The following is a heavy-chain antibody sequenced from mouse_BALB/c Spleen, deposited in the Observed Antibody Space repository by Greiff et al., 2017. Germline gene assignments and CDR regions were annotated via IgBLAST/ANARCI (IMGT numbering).Heavy chain of an antibody. V-gene: IGHV5-6-2*01. D-gene: IGHD1-1*01. CDR2: INSNGGST. J-gene: IGHJ3*01. Sequence: EVKVVESGGGLVKLGGSLKLSCAASGFTFSSYYMSWVRQTPEKRLELVAAINSNGGSTYYPDTVKGRFTISRDNAKNTLYLQMSSLKSEDTALYYCARGDYYGSSFAYWGQGTLVTVSA. CDR1: GFTFSSYY. CDR3: ARGDYYGSSFAY.